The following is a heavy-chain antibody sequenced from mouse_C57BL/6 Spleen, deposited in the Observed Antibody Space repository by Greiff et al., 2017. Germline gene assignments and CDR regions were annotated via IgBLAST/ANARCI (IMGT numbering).Heavy chain of an antibody. D-gene: IGHD3-2*02. J-gene: IGHJ2*01. V-gene: IGHV5-16*01. CDR1: GFTFSDYY. Sequence: DVKLVESEGGLVQPGSSMKLSCTASGFTFSDYYMAWVRQVPEKGLEWVANINYDGSSTYYLDSLKSRFIISRDNAKNILYLQMSSLKSEDTATYYCARDEDSSGYFDYWGQGTTLTVSS. CDR3: ARDEDSSGYFDY. CDR2: INYDGSST.